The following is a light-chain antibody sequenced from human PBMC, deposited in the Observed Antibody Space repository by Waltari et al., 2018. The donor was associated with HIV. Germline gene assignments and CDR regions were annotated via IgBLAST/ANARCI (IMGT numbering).Light chain of an antibody. CDR1: WSNIGGYT. Sequence: QSVLTQPPSASGTPGQRVTISCSGSWSNIGGYTGTWYQQVPGRAPKLLIYSDYHRPSGVPERFSASRSGTSASLAISGLQSEDEAEYYCAAWDGSLRAWLFGGGTKLTVL. J-gene: IGLJ3*02. CDR3: AAWDGSLRAWL. V-gene: IGLV1-44*01. CDR2: SDY.